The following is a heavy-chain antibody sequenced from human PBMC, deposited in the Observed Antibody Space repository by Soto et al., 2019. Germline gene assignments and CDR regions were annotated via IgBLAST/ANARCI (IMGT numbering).Heavy chain of an antibody. Sequence: QVQLQQWGAGLLKPSETLSLTCAVYGGSFSGYYWSGIRQPPGKGLEWIGEINHSGSTNYNPSLKSRVTISVETSNNQFSLKLSSVTAADTAVYYCARGWGRIFDYWGQGTLVTVSS. CDR3: ARGWGRIFDY. J-gene: IGHJ4*02. V-gene: IGHV4-34*01. CDR1: GGSFSGYY. CDR2: INHSGST. D-gene: IGHD7-27*01.